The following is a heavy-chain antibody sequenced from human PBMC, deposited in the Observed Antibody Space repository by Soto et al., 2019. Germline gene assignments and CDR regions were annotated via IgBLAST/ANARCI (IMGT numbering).Heavy chain of an antibody. D-gene: IGHD5-12*01. J-gene: IGHJ4*02. CDR3: ASSLPYTFRRDGYNYVLSY. Sequence: SETLCLTCTVAGGSISSSSYYWGWIRQPPGKGLEWIGSIYYSGSTYYNPSLKSRVTISVDTSKNQFSLKLSSVTAADTAVYYCASSLPYTFRRDGYNYVLSYWGQGTLVTVSS. V-gene: IGHV4-39*07. CDR1: GGSISSSSYY. CDR2: IYYSGST.